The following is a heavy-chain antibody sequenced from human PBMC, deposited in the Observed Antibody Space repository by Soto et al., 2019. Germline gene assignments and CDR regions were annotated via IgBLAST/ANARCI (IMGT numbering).Heavy chain of an antibody. CDR2: IWYDGSNK. CDR3: ARGRRWLQFSY. V-gene: IGHV3-33*01. Sequence: QVQLVESGGGVVQPGRSLRLSCAASGFTFSSYGMHWVRQAPGKGLEWVAVIWYDGSNKYYADSVKGRFTISRDNSKNTLYLQMNSLRAEDTAVYYCARGRRWLQFSYWGQGTLVTVSS. CDR1: GFTFSSYG. J-gene: IGHJ4*02. D-gene: IGHD5-12*01.